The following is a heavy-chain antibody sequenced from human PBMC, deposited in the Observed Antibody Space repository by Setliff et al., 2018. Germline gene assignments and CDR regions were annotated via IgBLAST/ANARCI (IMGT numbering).Heavy chain of an antibody. CDR3: ARELRSPYWHLDS. Sequence: SVKVSCKASGYMFRSYGINWIRQAPGQGPEWMGRFIPILGATNYAQNFQGRVTITADESTSTGYMELRSLRSDDTAVYYCARELRSPYWHLDSWGQGTQVTVSS. CDR2: FIPILGAT. J-gene: IGHJ5*01. D-gene: IGHD3-16*01. V-gene: IGHV1-69*13. CDR1: GYMFRSYG.